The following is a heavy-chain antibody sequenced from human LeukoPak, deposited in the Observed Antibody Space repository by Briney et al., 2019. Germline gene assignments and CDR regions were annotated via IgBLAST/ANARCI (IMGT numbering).Heavy chain of an antibody. V-gene: IGHV4-4*02. Sequence: ASETLSLTCAVSGGSISSSNWWSWVRQPPGKGLEWIGEIYHSGSTNYNPSLKSRVTISVDTSKNQFSLKMSSVTAADTAVYYCAREYRESYYYGSGSYYPSGDAFDIWGQGTMVTVSS. CDR1: GGSISSSNW. J-gene: IGHJ3*02. CDR2: IYHSGST. CDR3: AREYRESYYYGSGSYYPSGDAFDI. D-gene: IGHD3-10*01.